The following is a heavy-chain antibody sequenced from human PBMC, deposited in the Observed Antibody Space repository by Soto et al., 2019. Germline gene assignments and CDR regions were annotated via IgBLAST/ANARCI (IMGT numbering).Heavy chain of an antibody. V-gene: IGHV4-30-4*01. CDR2: IYYGGST. D-gene: IGHD2-21*02. CDR1: GASVTSPEHY. CDR3: ARGLYCLSGDCFPNWFDP. J-gene: IGHJ5*02. Sequence: SETLSLTCSVSGASVTSPEHYWTWIRQSPGKGLEWIGYIYYGGSTVYNPSLKGRSTVSLDTSKNQFSLNLTSVTAADTAVYFCARGLYCLSGDCFPNWFDPWGQGTLVTVSS.